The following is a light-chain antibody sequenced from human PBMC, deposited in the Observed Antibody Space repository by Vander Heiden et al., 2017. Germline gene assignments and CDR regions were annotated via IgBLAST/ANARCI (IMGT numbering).Light chain of an antibody. V-gene: IGLV1-44*01. CDR2: SNN. J-gene: IGLJ3*02. CDR1: SSNIGSNT. Sequence: QSVLPQPPSASGTPGQRVTIAFSGSSSNIGSNTVNGYQQLQGTAPKLLSYSNNQRPSGVPDRFSGSKSGTSASLAISGLQSEDEADYYCAAWDDSLNGWVFGGGTKLTVL. CDR3: AAWDDSLNGWV.